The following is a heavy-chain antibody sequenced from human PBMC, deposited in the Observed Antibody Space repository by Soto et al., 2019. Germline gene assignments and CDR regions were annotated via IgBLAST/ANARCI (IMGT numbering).Heavy chain of an antibody. Sequence: ASVKVSCKATGYSFTSHYIHWARQAPGQGLEWMGTIFPGGVNIAYAQKFQGRVTMTKDTSTSTIYMELNSLTSEDTAVYYCARLKQDYAVAWGQGTLVTVSS. J-gene: IGHJ4*02. V-gene: IGHV1-46*01. CDR3: ARLKQDYAVA. CDR1: GYSFTSHY. D-gene: IGHD3-16*01. CDR2: IFPGGVNI.